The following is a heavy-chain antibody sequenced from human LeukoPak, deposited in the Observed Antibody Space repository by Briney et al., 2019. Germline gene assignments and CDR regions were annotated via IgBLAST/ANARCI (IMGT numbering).Heavy chain of an antibody. D-gene: IGHD1-26*01. V-gene: IGHV3-74*01. CDR2: VNGDGSST. J-gene: IGHJ4*02. CDR3: VREGVGATFDY. CDR1: GFTFRNYW. Sequence: GGSLRLSCAASGFTFRNYWMHWVRQAPGKGLVWVSRVNGDGSSTNYADSVKGRFTISRDIAKNTLYLQMNSLRAEDTAVYYCVREGVGATFDYWGQGTLVTVSS.